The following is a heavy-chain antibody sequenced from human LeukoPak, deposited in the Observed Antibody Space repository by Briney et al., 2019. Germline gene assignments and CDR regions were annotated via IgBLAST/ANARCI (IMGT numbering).Heavy chain of an antibody. CDR2: FDPEDGDT. J-gene: IGHJ6*03. CDR1: GHTLTELS. CDR3: ATGDHSYGPYDYYMDV. D-gene: IGHD5-18*01. Sequence: APVKASGKVSGHTLTELSMHWVRQAPRNGLEGWGGFDPEDGDTIYAQKCQGRVTRTEDTSTDTAYMELSSLRSEDTAVYYCATGDHSYGPYDYYMDVWGKGTTVTVSS. V-gene: IGHV1-24*01.